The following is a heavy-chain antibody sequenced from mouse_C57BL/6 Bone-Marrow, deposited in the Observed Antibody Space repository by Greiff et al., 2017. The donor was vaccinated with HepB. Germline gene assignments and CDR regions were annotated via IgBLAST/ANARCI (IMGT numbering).Heavy chain of an antibody. CDR2: IWSGGST. CDR3: ARTGNRITTLVAYYAMDY. V-gene: IGHV2-2*01. D-gene: IGHD1-1*01. CDR1: GFSLTSYG. J-gene: IGHJ4*01. Sequence: VQLQQSGPGLVQPSQSLSITCTVSGFSLTSYGVHWVRQSPGKGLEWLGVIWSGGSTDYNAAFISRLSISKENSKSQVFFKMNSLQADDTAIYYCARTGNRITTLVAYYAMDYWGQGTSVTVSS.